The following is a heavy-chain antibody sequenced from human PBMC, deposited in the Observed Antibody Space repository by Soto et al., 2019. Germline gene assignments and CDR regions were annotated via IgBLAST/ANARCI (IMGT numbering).Heavy chain of an antibody. J-gene: IGHJ4*02. D-gene: IGHD6-19*01. V-gene: IGHV3-21*01. CDR1: GFTFSSYS. Sequence: EVQLVESGGGLVKPGGSLRLSCAASGFTFSSYSMNWVRQAPGKGLEWVSSISSSSSYIYYADSVKGRFTNSRDIAKNSLYLQMNSLRAEDTAVYYCARDQMRRAGAVAGTDLGYWGQGTLVTVSS. CDR2: ISSSSSYI. CDR3: ARDQMRRAGAVAGTDLGY.